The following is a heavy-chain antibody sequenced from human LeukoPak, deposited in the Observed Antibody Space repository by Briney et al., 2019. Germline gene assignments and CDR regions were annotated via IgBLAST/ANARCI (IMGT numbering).Heavy chain of an antibody. CDR2: ISGGSSST. CDR3: AKRTKEQLEVCYYNYYMDV. Sequence: GGSLRHSCAASGFTFIIFAMNWVREAPGKGLEWVSIISGGSSSTHYADSVKGRFTISRDNSKNTVYLQMNSLRDEDTAVYYCAKRTKEQLEVCYYNYYMDVWGKGTTVTVSS. J-gene: IGHJ6*03. CDR1: GFTFIIFA. D-gene: IGHD6-13*01. V-gene: IGHV3-23*01.